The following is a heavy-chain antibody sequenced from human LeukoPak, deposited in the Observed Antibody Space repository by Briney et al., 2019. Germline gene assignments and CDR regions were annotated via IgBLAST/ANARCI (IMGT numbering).Heavy chain of an antibody. J-gene: IGHJ4*02. CDR1: GYTFTSYY. CDR3: ARGDIVVVPAVILADY. CDR2: INPSGGST. Sequence: ASVKVSCKASGYTFTSYYMHWVRQAPGQGLEWMGIINPSGGSTSYAQKFQGRVTMTRDTSTSTVYMELSSLRSEDTAVYYCARGDIVVVPAVILADYWGQGTLVTVSS. V-gene: IGHV1-46*01. D-gene: IGHD2-2*01.